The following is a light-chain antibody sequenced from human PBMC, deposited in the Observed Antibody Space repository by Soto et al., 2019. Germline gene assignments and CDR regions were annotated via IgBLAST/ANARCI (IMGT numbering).Light chain of an antibody. V-gene: IGLV2-14*01. CDR1: SSDVGAYNF. J-gene: IGLJ1*01. CDR2: EVN. Sequence: QSVLTQPASVSGSPGQSITISCTVTSSDVGAYNFVSWYQQYPGKAPKVMIYEVNNRPSGVSNRFSGSKSGNTASLTISGLQAEDEADYYCSSFTRSSTYVFGSGTKVTVL. CDR3: SSFTRSSTYV.